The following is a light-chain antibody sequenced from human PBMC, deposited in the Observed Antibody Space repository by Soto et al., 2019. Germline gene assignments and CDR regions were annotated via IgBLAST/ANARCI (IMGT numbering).Light chain of an antibody. V-gene: IGKV3-15*01. J-gene: IGKJ1*01. Sequence: EIVMTQSPATLSVSPGERATLSCRASQSVSGNLAWYQQNPGQAPRLLIYGASTRATGIPARFSGSGSGTEFTLTISSLQSEDFAVYYGQQYNNWPRTFGQGTKVEIK. CDR2: GAS. CDR1: QSVSGN. CDR3: QQYNNWPRT.